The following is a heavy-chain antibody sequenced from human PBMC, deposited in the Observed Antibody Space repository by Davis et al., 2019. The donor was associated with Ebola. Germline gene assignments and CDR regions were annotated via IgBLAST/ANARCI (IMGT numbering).Heavy chain of an antibody. CDR3: TRDQRGYSGYDLGDFDY. Sequence: PGGSLRLSCAASGFTFSSYAMNWVRQAPGKGLEWVGFIRSKAYGGTTEYAASVKGRFTISRDDSKSIAYLQMNSLKTEDTAVYYCTRDQRGYSGYDLGDFDYWGQGTLVTVSS. J-gene: IGHJ4*02. D-gene: IGHD5-12*01. CDR2: IRSKAYGGTT. CDR1: GFTFSSYA. V-gene: IGHV3-49*04.